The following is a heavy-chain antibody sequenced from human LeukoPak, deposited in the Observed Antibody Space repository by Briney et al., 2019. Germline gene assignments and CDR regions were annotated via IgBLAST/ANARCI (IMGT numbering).Heavy chain of an antibody. CDR3: AKPRYGGNTPFDY. CDR1: GFAFSSYA. D-gene: IGHD4-23*01. J-gene: IGHJ4*02. V-gene: IGHV3-23*01. CDR2: ISGSGGST. Sequence: PGGSLRLSCAASGFAFSSYAMSWVRQAPGKGLEWVSAISGSGGSTYYADSVKGRFTISRDNSKNTLYLQMNSLRAEDTAVYYCAKPRYGGNTPFDYWGQGTLVTVSS.